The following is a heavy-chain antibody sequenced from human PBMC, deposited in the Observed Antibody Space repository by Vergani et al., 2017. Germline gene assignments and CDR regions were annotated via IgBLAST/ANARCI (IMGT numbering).Heavy chain of an antibody. CDR2: ISGSGGST. D-gene: IGHD2-2*01. CDR3: ANSGHVVPAAMLRY. J-gene: IGHJ4*02. Sequence: EVQLLESGGGLVQPGGSLRLSCAASGFTFSSYAMSWVRQAPGKGLEWVSAISGSGGSTYYADSVKGRFTISRDNSKNTLYLQMNSLRAEDTAVYYCANSGHVVPAAMLRYWDQGTLVTVSS. CDR1: GFTFSSYA. V-gene: IGHV3-23*01.